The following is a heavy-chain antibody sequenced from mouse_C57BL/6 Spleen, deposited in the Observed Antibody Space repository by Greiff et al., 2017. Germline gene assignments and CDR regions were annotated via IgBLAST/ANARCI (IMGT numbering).Heavy chain of an antibody. Sequence: VQLQQSGPELVKPGASVKISCKASGYAFSSSWMNWVKQRPGKGLEWIGRIYPGDGDTNYNGKFKGKATLTADKSSSTAYMQLSSLTSEDSAVYFCARDGYYGSVFDYWGQGTTLTVSS. CDR1: GYAFSSSW. CDR2: IYPGDGDT. J-gene: IGHJ2*01. V-gene: IGHV1-82*01. D-gene: IGHD1-1*01. CDR3: ARDGYYGSVFDY.